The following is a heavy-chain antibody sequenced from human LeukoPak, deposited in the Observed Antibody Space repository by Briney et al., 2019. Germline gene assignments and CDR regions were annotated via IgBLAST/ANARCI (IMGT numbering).Heavy chain of an antibody. CDR1: GGSFSGYY. CDR2: INHSGST. Sequence: PSETLSLTCAVYGGSFSGYYWSWIRQPPGKGLEWIGEINHSGSTNYNPSLKSRVTISVDTSKNQFSLKLSSVTAADTAVYYCARTPGIAAAEFDYWGQGTLVAVSS. J-gene: IGHJ4*02. V-gene: IGHV4-34*01. CDR3: ARTPGIAAAEFDY. D-gene: IGHD6-13*01.